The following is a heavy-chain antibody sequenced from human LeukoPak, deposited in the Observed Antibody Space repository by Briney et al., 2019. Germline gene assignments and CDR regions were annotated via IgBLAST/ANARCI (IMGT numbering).Heavy chain of an antibody. V-gene: IGHV3-33*06. Sequence: GRSLRLSCAASGFTFSSYGMHWVRQAPGKGLEWVAVIWYDGSNKYYADSVKGRFTISRDNSKNTLYLQMNSLRAEDTAVYYCAKAIWFGELLDYYYYGMDVWGQGTTVTVSS. J-gene: IGHJ6*02. CDR1: GFTFSSYG. CDR3: AKAIWFGELLDYYYYGMDV. D-gene: IGHD3-10*01. CDR2: IWYDGSNK.